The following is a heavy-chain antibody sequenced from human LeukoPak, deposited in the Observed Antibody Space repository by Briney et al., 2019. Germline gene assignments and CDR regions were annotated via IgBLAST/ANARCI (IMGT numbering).Heavy chain of an antibody. D-gene: IGHD2-8*01. CDR3: ARTPVEDIVLMVYAIGAGWFDP. Sequence: GASVKVSCKASGYTFTSYGISWGRQAPGQGLEWMGWISAYNGNTNYAQKLQGRVTMTTDTSTSTAYMELRSLRSDDTAVYYCARTPVEDIVLMVYAIGAGWFDPWGQGTLVTVSS. CDR2: ISAYNGNT. V-gene: IGHV1-18*01. CDR1: GYTFTSYG. J-gene: IGHJ5*02.